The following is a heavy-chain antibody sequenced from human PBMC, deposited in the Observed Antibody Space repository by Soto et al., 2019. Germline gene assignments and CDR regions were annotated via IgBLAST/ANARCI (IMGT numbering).Heavy chain of an antibody. CDR3: AKGPSGGWFVELDDFDY. V-gene: IGHV3-30*18. CDR1: GFTFSSYG. D-gene: IGHD6-19*01. J-gene: IGHJ4*02. CDR2: ISYDGSNK. Sequence: QVQLVESGGGVVQPGRSLRLSCAASGFTFSSYGMHWVRQAPGKGLEWVAVISYDGSNKYYADSVKGRFTISRDNSKNTLYLQMNILRAEDTAVYYCAKGPSGGWFVELDDFDYWGQGTLVTVSS.